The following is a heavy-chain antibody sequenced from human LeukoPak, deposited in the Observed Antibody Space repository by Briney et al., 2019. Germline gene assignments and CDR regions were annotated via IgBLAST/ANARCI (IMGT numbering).Heavy chain of an antibody. CDR2: IYYSGST. V-gene: IGHV4-59*01. Sequence: PSETLSLTCTVSGGSISSYYWSWLRQPPGKGLEWIGYIYYSGSTNYNPSLKSRVTISVDTSKNQFSLKLSSVTAADTAVYYCARGGSGWPNWFDPWGQGTLVTVSS. D-gene: IGHD6-19*01. CDR1: GGSISSYY. CDR3: ARGGSGWPNWFDP. J-gene: IGHJ5*02.